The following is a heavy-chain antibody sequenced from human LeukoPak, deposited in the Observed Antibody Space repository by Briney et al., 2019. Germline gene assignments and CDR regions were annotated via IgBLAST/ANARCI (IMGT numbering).Heavy chain of an antibody. CDR1: GGSISSYY. CDR3: AREPGYYGSGSYPDV. Sequence: PSETLSLTCTVSGGSISSYYWSWIRQPPGKGLEWIGSIYYSGSTYYNPSLKSRVTISVDTSKNQFSLKLSSVTAADTAVYYCAREPGYYGSGSYPDVWGKGTTVTVSS. J-gene: IGHJ6*04. V-gene: IGHV4-59*12. D-gene: IGHD3-10*01. CDR2: IYYSGST.